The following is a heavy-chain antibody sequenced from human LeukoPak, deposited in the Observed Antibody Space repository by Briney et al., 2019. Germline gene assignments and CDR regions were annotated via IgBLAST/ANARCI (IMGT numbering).Heavy chain of an antibody. CDR1: GFTVSNNF. CDR3: ARTRTGFNVVDY. Sequence: GGSLRLSCAASGFTVSNNFMSWVRQAPGKGLEWVSVIYDGGYARYAASVKCRFIISRDSSKNTLYLQMNSLRAEDTAVYYCARTRTGFNVVDYWGQGTLVTVSS. CDR2: IYDGGYA. J-gene: IGHJ4*02. D-gene: IGHD3/OR15-3a*01. V-gene: IGHV3-53*01.